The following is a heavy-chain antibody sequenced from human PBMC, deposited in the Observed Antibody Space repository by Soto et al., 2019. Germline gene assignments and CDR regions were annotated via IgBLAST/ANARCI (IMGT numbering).Heavy chain of an antibody. CDR1: GGTFSSYA. CDR2: IIPIFGTA. V-gene: IGHV1-69*13. Sequence: AVKDSCKASGGTFSSYAISWVRQAPGRGLEWMGGIIPIFGTANYAQKFQGRVTITADESTSTAYMEMSSLRYEDTAVYYCARAEYDSSGYYRNNWFDLWGQGTLVTVSS. D-gene: IGHD3-22*01. CDR3: ARAEYDSSGYYRNNWFDL. J-gene: IGHJ5*02.